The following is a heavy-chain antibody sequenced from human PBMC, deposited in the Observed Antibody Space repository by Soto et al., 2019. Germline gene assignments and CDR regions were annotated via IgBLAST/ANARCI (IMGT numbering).Heavy chain of an antibody. V-gene: IGHV3-48*03. Sequence: PGGSMRLACAVSRFTFGTFEMNWVRQAPGKVLEWVSYISSSGSTIYYADSVKGRFTISRDNAKNSLYLQMNSLRAEDTAVYYCAKAVEDSGYFTRPLYYYGMDVWGQGTTVTVSS. J-gene: IGHJ6*02. CDR2: ISSSGSTI. D-gene: IGHD5-12*01. CDR3: AKAVEDSGYFTRPLYYYGMDV. CDR1: RFTFGTFE.